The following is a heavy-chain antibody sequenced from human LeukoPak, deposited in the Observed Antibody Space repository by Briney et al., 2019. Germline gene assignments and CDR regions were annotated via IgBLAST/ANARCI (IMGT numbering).Heavy chain of an antibody. J-gene: IGHJ4*02. CDR3: ASSSIDSSGYSDY. CDR2: IYHSGST. Sequence: PSETLSLTCAVSGGSISSSNWWSWVRQPPGKGLEWIGEIYHSGSTNYNPSLKSRVTISVDKSKNQFSLKLSSVTAADTAVYYCASSSIDSSGYSDYWGQGTLVTVSS. D-gene: IGHD3-22*01. V-gene: IGHV4-4*02. CDR1: GGSISSSNW.